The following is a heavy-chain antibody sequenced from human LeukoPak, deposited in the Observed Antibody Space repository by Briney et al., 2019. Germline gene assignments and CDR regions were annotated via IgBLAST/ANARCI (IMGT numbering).Heavy chain of an antibody. J-gene: IGHJ3*02. CDR3: ARGYDFWRDVSDI. D-gene: IGHD3-3*01. V-gene: IGHV3-7*04. Sequence: PGGSLRLSCAASGFTFSSYWMSWVRQAPGKGLEWVANIKQDGSEKYYVDSVKGRFTISRDNAKNSLYLQMNSLRAEDTAVYYCARGYDFWRDVSDIWGQGTMVTVSS. CDR2: IKQDGSEK. CDR1: GFTFSSYW.